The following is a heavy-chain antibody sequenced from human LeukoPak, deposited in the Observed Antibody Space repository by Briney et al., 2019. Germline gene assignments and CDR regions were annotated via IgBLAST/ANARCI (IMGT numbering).Heavy chain of an antibody. V-gene: IGHV1-2*02. CDR3: ARDLSLWYSSGWINWYFDL. CDR1: GYTFTGYY. Sequence: VASVKVSCKASGYTFTGYYMHWVRQAPGQGLEWMGWINPKSGGTNYAQKFQGRVTMTRDTSISTAYMELSRLKSDDTALYYCARDLSLWYSSGWINWYFDLWGRGTLVTVSS. J-gene: IGHJ2*01. CDR2: INPKSGGT. D-gene: IGHD6-19*01.